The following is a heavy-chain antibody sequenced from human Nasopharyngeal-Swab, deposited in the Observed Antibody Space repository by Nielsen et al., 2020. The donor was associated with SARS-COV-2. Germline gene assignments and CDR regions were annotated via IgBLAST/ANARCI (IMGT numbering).Heavy chain of an antibody. CDR2: VSWNSASK. V-gene: IGHV3-9*01. D-gene: IGHD3-22*01. CDR3: AKDLRFDSSGYYRGYAFDM. J-gene: IGHJ3*02. Sequence: SLKISCAASGFTFDYHGMHWVRQAPGKGLEWVPGVSWNSASKDYADSVKGRFTISRDNAKNSLYLQMNSLRAEDTALYYCAKDLRFDSSGYYRGYAFDMWGQGTMVTVSS. CDR1: GFTFDYHG.